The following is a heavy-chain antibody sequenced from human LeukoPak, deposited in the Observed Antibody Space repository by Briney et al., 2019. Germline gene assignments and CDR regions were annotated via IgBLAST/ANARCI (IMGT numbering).Heavy chain of an antibody. CDR3: ARGPSWHRGHDDFWSGSYFDY. CDR1: GGSISSYY. Sequence: PSETLSLTCTVSGGSISSYYWSWIRQPAGKGLEWIGRIYTSGSTNYNPSLKSRVTMSVDTSKNQFSLKLSSVTAADTAVYYCARGPSWHRGHDDFWSGSYFDYWGQGTLVTVSS. V-gene: IGHV4-4*07. J-gene: IGHJ4*02. D-gene: IGHD3-3*01. CDR2: IYTSGST.